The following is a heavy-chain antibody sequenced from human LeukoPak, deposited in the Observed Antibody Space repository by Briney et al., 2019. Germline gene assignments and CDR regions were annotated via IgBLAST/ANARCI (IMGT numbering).Heavy chain of an antibody. CDR3: AKDYDSSGYYCHCDY. CDR1: GFTFGSYS. J-gene: IGHJ4*02. CDR2: ISTTSVYT. D-gene: IGHD3-22*01. V-gene: IGHV3-21*01. Sequence: PGGSLRLSCAASGFTFGSYSMNWVRQAPGKGLEWVSSISTTSVYTYYADSVKGRFTISRDNAKNSLYLQMNSLRADDTAVYYCAKDYDSSGYYCHCDYWGQGTLVTVSS.